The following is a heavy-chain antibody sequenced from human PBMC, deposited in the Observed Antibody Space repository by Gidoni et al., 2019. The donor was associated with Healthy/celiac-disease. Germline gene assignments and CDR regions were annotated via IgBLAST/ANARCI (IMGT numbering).Heavy chain of an antibody. D-gene: IGHD6-19*01. CDR3: AREGVVRYSSGWYGIFDY. CDR1: GFTFSSYA. J-gene: IGHJ4*02. V-gene: IGHV3-30*01. CDR2: ISYDGSNK. Sequence: QVQLVESGGGVVQPGRSLRLSCAASGFTFSSYAMHWVRQAPGKGLEWVAVISYDGSNKYYADSVKGRFTISRDNSKNTLYLQMNSLRAEDTAVYYCAREGVVRYSSGWYGIFDYWGQGTLVTVSS.